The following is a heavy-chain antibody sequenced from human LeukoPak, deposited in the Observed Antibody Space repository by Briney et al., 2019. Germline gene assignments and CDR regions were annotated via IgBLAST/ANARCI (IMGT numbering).Heavy chain of an antibody. D-gene: IGHD3-10*01. V-gene: IGHV4-59*02. J-gene: IGHJ3*02. CDR1: GGSVRSYY. Sequence: SETLSLTCTVSGGSVRSYYWSWTRQPPGKGLEWIGDVYYTGSTNYNSSFHSRVAISEDMSANTFSLRVHSATAADTAVYFCARVSFGERDAFDIWGQGKMVAVSS. CDR3: ARVSFGERDAFDI. CDR2: VYYTGST.